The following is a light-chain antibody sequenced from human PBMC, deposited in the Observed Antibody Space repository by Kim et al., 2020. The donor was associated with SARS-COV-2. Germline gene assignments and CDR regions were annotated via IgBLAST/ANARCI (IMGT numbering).Light chain of an antibody. V-gene: IGLV6-57*03. J-gene: IGLJ3*02. CDR1: SGSINDKY. Sequence: GKTVSITCSRSSGSINDKYVQWYQQRPGGGPTAVIYEDDQRPSGVCVRFSGSIDNSSNSASLAVSGQKTEDEADYYCQSYNRDNVLFGGGTQLTVL. CDR3: QSYNRDNVL. CDR2: EDD.